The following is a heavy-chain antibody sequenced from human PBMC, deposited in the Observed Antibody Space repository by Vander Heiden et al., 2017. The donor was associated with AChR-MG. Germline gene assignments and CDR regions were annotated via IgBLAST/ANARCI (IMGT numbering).Heavy chain of an antibody. CDR1: GFTFSSYS. Sequence: EVQLVESGGGLVKPGGSLRLSCAASGFTFSSYSMNWVRQAPGTGLEWVSAISSSSSYIYYADAVKGRFTISRDNAKNSLYLQMTSLRAEDTAVYYCARDYKGVPAAIISYYYYGMDVWGQGTTVTVSS. D-gene: IGHD2-2*02. CDR2: ISSSSSYI. CDR3: ARDYKGVPAAIISYYYYGMDV. J-gene: IGHJ6*02. V-gene: IGHV3-21*01.